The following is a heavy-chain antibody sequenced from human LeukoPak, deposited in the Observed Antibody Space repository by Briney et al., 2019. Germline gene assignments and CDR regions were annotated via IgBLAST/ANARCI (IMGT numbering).Heavy chain of an antibody. CDR2: ISSHGSPI. CDR3: ARTGQYCSGGTCYSGQFDF. V-gene: IGHV3-11*01. CDR1: GFSFSDYY. D-gene: IGHD2-15*01. J-gene: IGHJ4*02. Sequence: GGSLRLSCAASGFSFSDYYMIWIRQAPGRGVEYVSYISSHGSPIHYADSVKGRFIISRDNANNSLFLQMNSLRVEDTAVYYCARTGQYCSGGTCYSGQFDFWGQGTLVTVSS.